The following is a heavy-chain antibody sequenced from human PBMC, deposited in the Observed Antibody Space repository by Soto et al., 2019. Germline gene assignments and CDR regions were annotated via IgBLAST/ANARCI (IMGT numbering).Heavy chain of an antibody. J-gene: IGHJ4*02. Sequence: GGSLRLSCAASGFRFSDYWMTWVRQAPGKGLECVANINQDGSEKNYVDSVEGRFTISRDNAKNSLYLQMNSLRVEDTALYYCASDERWGQGTLVTVSS. V-gene: IGHV3-7*01. CDR3: ASDER. CDR1: GFRFSDYW. CDR2: INQDGSEK.